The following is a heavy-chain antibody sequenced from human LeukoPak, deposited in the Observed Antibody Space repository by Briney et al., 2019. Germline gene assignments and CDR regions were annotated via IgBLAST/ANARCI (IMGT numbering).Heavy chain of an antibody. CDR3: ARGATYYYGSGSYGGGYYYYGMDV. J-gene: IGHJ6*04. CDR1: GGSFSGYY. D-gene: IGHD3-10*01. V-gene: IGHV4-34*01. CDR2: INHSGST. Sequence: PSETLSLTCAVYGGSFSGYYWSWIRQPPGKGLEWIGEINHSGSTNYNPSLKSRVTISVDTSKNQFSLKLSSVTAADTAVYYCARGATYYYGSGSYGGGYYYYGMDVWGKGTTVTVSS.